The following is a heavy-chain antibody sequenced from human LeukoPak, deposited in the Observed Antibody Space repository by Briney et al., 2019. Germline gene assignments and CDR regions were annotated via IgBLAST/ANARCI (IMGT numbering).Heavy chain of an antibody. CDR2: IKQDGSEK. J-gene: IGHJ4*02. V-gene: IGHV3-7*05. CDR1: GFTFSSYW. CDR3: ARRAYYYDSSGYYPFDY. Sequence: GGSLRLSCAASGFTFSSYWMSWVRQAPGKGLEWVANIKQDGSEKYYVDSVKGRFTISRDNAKNSLYLQMNSLRAEDTAVYHCARRAYYYDSSGYYPFDYWGQGTLVTVSS. D-gene: IGHD3-22*01.